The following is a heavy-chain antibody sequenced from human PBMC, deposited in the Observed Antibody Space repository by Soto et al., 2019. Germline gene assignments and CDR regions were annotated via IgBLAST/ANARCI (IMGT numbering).Heavy chain of an antibody. J-gene: IGHJ4*01. V-gene: IGHV1-2*02. Sequence: SVKVSCKASGFTFTGYYIHWVRQAPGQGLEWMGWIKSNGGDPKYAQKFQDRVTMTRDTSMNTVYMELSRLRSDDSAVYYCARDERSYGEPPFDYWG. CDR2: IKSNGGDP. CDR1: GFTFTGYY. D-gene: IGHD3-16*01. CDR3: ARDERSYGEPPFDY.